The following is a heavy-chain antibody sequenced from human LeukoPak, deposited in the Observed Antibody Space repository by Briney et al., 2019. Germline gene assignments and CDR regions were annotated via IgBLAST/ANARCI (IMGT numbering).Heavy chain of an antibody. V-gene: IGHV4-38-2*01. D-gene: IGHD3-9*01. J-gene: IGHJ3*02. CDR2: IYHSGST. CDR3: AAEYYDILTGYYRVRAFDI. Sequence: SETLSLTCAVSGYSISSGYYWGWIRQPPGKGLEWIGSIYHSGSTYYNPSLKSRVTISVDTSKNQFSLKLSSVTAADTAVYYGAAEYYDILTGYYRVRAFDIWGQGTMVTVSS. CDR1: GYSISSGYY.